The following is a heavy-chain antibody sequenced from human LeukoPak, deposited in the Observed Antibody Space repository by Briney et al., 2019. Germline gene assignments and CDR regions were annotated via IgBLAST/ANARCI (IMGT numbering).Heavy chain of an antibody. CDR3: AKDRTVGASYWYFDL. CDR2: ISGSGRST. Sequence: GGSLRLSCAASRFTFSNYVMSWVRQAPGGGLECVSAISGSGRSTYYADSVKGRFTISRDSSKNTLFLHMNTLRAEDTAIYYCAKDRTVGASYWYFDLWGRGTLVTVSS. J-gene: IGHJ2*01. CDR1: RFTFSNYV. D-gene: IGHD1-26*01. V-gene: IGHV3-23*01.